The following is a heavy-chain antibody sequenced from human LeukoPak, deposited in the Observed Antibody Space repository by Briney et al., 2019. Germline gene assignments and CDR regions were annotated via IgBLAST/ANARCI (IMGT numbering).Heavy chain of an antibody. V-gene: IGHV3-30*18. CDR1: GFTFSSYG. CDR2: ISYDGSNK. CDR3: AKDQAYYYYGMDV. J-gene: IGHJ6*02. Sequence: GRSLRLSCAASGFTFSSYGMHWVRQAPGKGLEWVAVISYDGSNKYYADSVKGRFTISRDNSKNTLYLQMNGLRAEDTAVYYCAKDQAYYYYGMDVWGQGTTVTVSS.